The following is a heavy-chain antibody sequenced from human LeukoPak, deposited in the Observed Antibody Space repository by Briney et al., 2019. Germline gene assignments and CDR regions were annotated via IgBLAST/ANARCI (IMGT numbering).Heavy chain of an antibody. CDR3: ARSLITMVRGVIGY. CDR1: GYTFTSYD. V-gene: IGHV1-8*01. CDR2: MNPNSGNT. Sequence: GASVKVSCKASGYTFTSYDINWVRQATGQGLEWMGWMNPNSGNTGYAQKFQGRVTMTRNTSISTAYMELSSLRSEDTAVYYCARSLITMVRGVIGYWGQGTLVTVSS. D-gene: IGHD3-10*01. J-gene: IGHJ4*02.